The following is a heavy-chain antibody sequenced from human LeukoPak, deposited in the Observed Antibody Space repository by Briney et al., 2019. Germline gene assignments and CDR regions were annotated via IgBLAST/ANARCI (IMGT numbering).Heavy chain of an antibody. Sequence: PGGSPRLSCTASGFTFSTYSMNWVRQAPGKGLEWVSSLSGSGGGTFYADSVKGRFTISRDNSKNTLYLQVSSLRAEDTAVYYCAKVNTVTRDYFDYWGLGTQVTVSS. V-gene: IGHV3-23*01. D-gene: IGHD4-17*01. J-gene: IGHJ4*02. CDR3: AKVNTVTRDYFDY. CDR1: GFTFSTYS. CDR2: LSGSGGGT.